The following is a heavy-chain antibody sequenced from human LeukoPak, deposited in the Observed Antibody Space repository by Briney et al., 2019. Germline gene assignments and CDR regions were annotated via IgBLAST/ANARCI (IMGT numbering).Heavy chain of an antibody. CDR1: GGTFSSYA. V-gene: IGHV1-69*04. D-gene: IGHD3-10*01. CDR3: ARRYYGSGSYSYYGMDV. Sequence: ASVKVSCKASGGTFSSYAISWVRQAPGQGLEWMGRIIPILGIANYAQKFQGRVTITADKSTSTAYMELSSLRSEDTAVYYRARRYYGSGSYSYYGMDVWGQGTTVTVSS. CDR2: IIPILGIA. J-gene: IGHJ6*02.